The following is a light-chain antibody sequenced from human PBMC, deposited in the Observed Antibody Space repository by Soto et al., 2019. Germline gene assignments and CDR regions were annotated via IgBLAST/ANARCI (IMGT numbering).Light chain of an antibody. CDR1: QSVSSY. J-gene: IGKJ1*01. CDR3: QQRSNWPPT. Sequence: IGIKQSPATLSVTPGERATLSCRASQSVSSYLAWYQQKPGQAPRLLIYDASNRATGIPARFSGSGSGTDFTLTISSLEPEDFAVYYCQQRSNWPPTFGQGTKVDIK. CDR2: DAS. V-gene: IGKV3-11*01.